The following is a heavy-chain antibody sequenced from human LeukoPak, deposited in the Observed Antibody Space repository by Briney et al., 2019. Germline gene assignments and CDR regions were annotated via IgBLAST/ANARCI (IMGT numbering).Heavy chain of an antibody. D-gene: IGHD2-2*01. CDR3: ARDNEGYCSGANCYPYSYYGMDV. Sequence: GGSLRLSCAASGFTFSSYGMHWVRQAPGKGLEWVADIRDDGDVKYYADSVKGRFTISRDNSKNTLYLQMNSLRAEDTAVYYCARDNEGYCSGANCYPYSYYGMDVWGQGTTVTVSS. CDR1: GFTFSSYG. CDR2: IRDDGDVK. J-gene: IGHJ6*02. V-gene: IGHV3-33*01.